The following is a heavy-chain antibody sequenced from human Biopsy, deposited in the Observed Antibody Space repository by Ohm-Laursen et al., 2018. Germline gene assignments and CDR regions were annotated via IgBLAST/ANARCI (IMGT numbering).Heavy chain of an antibody. D-gene: IGHD1-26*01. J-gene: IGHJ3*01. CDR3: ARLNSGTYDASDL. CDR2: ISWDGSTT. Sequence: SLRLSCSASGFTFDDYGMHWVRQAPGKGLEWVSLISWDGSTTYYADSVKGRFTISRDNAQNSLYLHMNSLRAEDTAVYYCARLNSGTYDASDLWGQGTMVIVSS. V-gene: IGHV3-43D*04. CDR1: GFTFDDYG.